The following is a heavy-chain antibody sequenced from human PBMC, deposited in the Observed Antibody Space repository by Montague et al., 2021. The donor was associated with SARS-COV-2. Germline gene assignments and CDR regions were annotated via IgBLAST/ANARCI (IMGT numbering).Heavy chain of an antibody. J-gene: IGHJ6*02. CDR2: ISHSEST. CDR3: ARVPYRLLFVPRYYGMDV. CDR1: GGSLSGYY. Sequence: SETLSLTCAVYGGSLSGYYWSWIRQPPGEGLEWIAEISHSESTSCNPSLKSRVTISVDTSKNQFSLKLSSATAADTAVYYCARVPYRLLFVPRYYGMDVWGQGTTVTVSS. V-gene: IGHV4-34*01. D-gene: IGHD2-2*01.